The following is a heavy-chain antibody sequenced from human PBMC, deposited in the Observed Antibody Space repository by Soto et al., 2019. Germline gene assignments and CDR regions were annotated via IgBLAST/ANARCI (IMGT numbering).Heavy chain of an antibody. Sequence: QVQLVQSGAEVKKPGASVKVSCKASGYTFTSYGISWVRQAPGQGLEWMGWISAYNGNTNYAQKLQGRVTMTTDTSTSTAYMELRSLRSDEPAEYYCARDSHYYDSSGSLDPWGQGTLVTVSS. V-gene: IGHV1-18*01. CDR3: ARDSHYYDSSGSLDP. CDR2: ISAYNGNT. CDR1: GYTFTSYG. D-gene: IGHD3-22*01. J-gene: IGHJ5*02.